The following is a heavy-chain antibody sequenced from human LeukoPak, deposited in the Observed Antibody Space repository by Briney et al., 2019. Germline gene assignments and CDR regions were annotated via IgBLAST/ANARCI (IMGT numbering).Heavy chain of an antibody. CDR3: ARELELHPSLGY. D-gene: IGHD1-7*01. J-gene: IGHJ4*02. CDR1: GYTFTGYY. CDR2: INPNSGGT. V-gene: IGHV1-2*02. Sequence: GASVKVSCKASGYTFTGYYMHWVRQAPGQGLEWMGWINPNSGGTNYAQKFQGRVTMTRDTSISTAYMELSGLRSDDTAVYYCARELELHPSLGYWGQGTLVTVSS.